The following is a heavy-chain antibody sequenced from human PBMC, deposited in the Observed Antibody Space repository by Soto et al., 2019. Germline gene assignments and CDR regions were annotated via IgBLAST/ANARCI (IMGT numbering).Heavy chain of an antibody. J-gene: IGHJ6*02. V-gene: IGHV5-10-1*01. Sequence: GESLKISCRGSGYSFTSYWISWVRQMPGKGLEWMGRIDPSDSYTNYSPSFQGHVTISADKSISTAYLQWSSLKASDTAMYYCARQMGYCSSTSCYMRYYYGMDVWGQGTTVTVSS. D-gene: IGHD2-2*02. CDR1: GYSFTSYW. CDR2: IDPSDSYT. CDR3: ARQMGYCSSTSCYMRYYYGMDV.